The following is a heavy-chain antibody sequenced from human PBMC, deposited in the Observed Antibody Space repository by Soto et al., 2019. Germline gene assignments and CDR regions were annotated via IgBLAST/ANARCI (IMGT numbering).Heavy chain of an antibody. Sequence: QVQLVQSGAEVKKPGASVKVSCEASEYTFIGFHLHWVRQAPGQGLEWMGWINPKSGDTKYAQKFQGRVTLTRDTSIRTGDMELSRLESNDTAVYYCAKGLWTVGHCTGGSCYDGMDVWGQGTTVTVSS. CDR3: AKGLWTVGHCTGGSCYDGMDV. CDR1: EYTFIGFH. V-gene: IGHV1-2*02. D-gene: IGHD2-15*01. CDR2: INPKSGDT. J-gene: IGHJ6*02.